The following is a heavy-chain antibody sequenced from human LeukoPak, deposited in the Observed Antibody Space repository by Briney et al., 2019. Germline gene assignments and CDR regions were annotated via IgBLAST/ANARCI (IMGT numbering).Heavy chain of an antibody. J-gene: IGHJ4*02. V-gene: IGHV4-59*08. CDR3: ARGTRGYRGYAWEYFDY. CDR1: GGSISSYY. CDR2: IYYSGST. D-gene: IGHD5-12*01. Sequence: SETLSLTCTVSGGSISSYYWSWIRQLPGKGLEWIGYIYYSGSTNYNPSLKSRVTISVDTSKNQFSLKLSSVTAADTAVYYCARGTRGYRGYAWEYFDYWGQGTLVTVSS.